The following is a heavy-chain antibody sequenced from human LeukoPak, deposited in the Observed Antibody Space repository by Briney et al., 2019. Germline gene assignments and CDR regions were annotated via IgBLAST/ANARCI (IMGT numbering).Heavy chain of an antibody. Sequence: GGSLRLSCAASGFTFSSYGMHWVRQAPGKGLEWVAVIWYDGGNKYYADSVKGRFTISRDNSKNTLYLQMNSLRAEDTAVYYCARVRGGQWLVLNYWGQGTLVTVSS. D-gene: IGHD6-19*01. CDR1: GFTFSSYG. CDR3: ARVRGGQWLVLNY. J-gene: IGHJ4*02. V-gene: IGHV3-33*01. CDR2: IWYDGGNK.